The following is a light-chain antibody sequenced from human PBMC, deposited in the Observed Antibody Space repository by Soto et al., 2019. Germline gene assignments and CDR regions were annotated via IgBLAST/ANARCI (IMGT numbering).Light chain of an antibody. CDR1: SSTIGSNN. J-gene: IGLJ2*01. CDR2: END. V-gene: IGLV1-47*01. CDR3: STWDDSLSSVL. Sequence: QSVLTQPPSASGTPGQRVTVSCSGSSSTIGSNNVAWYKKLAGSAPKLLIHENDQRPSGVPDRFSGSKSGTSASLAISGLRPEDEATYYCSTWDDSLSSVLFGGGTKLTVL.